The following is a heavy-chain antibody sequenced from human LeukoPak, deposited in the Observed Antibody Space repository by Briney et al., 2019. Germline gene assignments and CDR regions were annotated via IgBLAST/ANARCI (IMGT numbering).Heavy chain of an antibody. CDR3: ARDEDSSGSDAFDL. J-gene: IGHJ3*01. Sequence: GGSLRLSCAASGFTVSSNYMSWVRQAPGKGLEWVSVIYSGGTTYYADSVKGRFTISRDNAKNRLYLQMKSLRAEDTAVYYCARDEDSSGSDAFDLWGQGTMVTVSS. D-gene: IGHD6-19*01. V-gene: IGHV3-66*01. CDR2: IYSGGTT. CDR1: GFTVSSNY.